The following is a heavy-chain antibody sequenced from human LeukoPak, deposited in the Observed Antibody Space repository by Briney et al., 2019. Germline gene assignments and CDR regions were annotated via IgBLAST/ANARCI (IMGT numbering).Heavy chain of an antibody. J-gene: IGHJ6*02. CDR3: SREDFNYGMDV. Sequence: GGSLRLSCAASGFTFSSYQMNWVRQAPGKGVEWVSYISSSGSTIHYADSVKGRFTISRDNAKNSLNLQMNSLGAEDTAVYYCSREDFNYGMDVWGQGTTVTVSS. V-gene: IGHV3-48*03. CDR1: GFTFSSYQ. D-gene: IGHD3/OR15-3a*01. CDR2: ISSSGSTI.